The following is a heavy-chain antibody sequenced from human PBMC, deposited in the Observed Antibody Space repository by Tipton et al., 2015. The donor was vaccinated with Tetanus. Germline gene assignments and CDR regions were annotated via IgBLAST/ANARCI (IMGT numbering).Heavy chain of an antibody. CDR2: INPDSGGT. J-gene: IGHJ4*02. D-gene: IGHD1-7*01. CDR1: GYTFTNYG. CDR3: ARDSYVAGTTSHFDF. Sequence: QVQLVQSGAEVREPGASVKVSCKAFGYTFTNYGIHWVRQAPGQGLEWLGWINPDSGGTKYTQNFQGRVTMTRDTPTTTVYLELTSRKSDDTAVYYCARDSYVAGTTSHFDFWGQGSLVNVSS. V-gene: IGHV1-2*02.